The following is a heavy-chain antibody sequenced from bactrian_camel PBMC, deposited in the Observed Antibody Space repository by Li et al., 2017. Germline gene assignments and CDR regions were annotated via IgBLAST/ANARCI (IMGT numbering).Heavy chain of an antibody. D-gene: IGHD2*01. V-gene: IGHV3S57*01. CDR1: GYTESSYC. CDR2: SDSDGTT. Sequence: QVQLVESGGGSVQAGGSLTLSCVTSGYTESSYCMAWFRQVPGKERERVASSDSDGTTTVARSVEGRFTLSPDNAKNTLYLQMNSLKPEDSAMYYCAADLARYCGAFSGFLARASWGQGTQVTVS. J-gene: IGHJ4*01. CDR3: AADLARYCGAFSGFLARAS.